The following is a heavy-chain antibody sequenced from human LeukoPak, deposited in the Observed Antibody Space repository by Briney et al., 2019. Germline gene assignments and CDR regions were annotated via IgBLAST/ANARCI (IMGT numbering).Heavy chain of an antibody. Sequence: SETLSLTCTVSGGSISSSSYYWGWIRQPPGKGLEWIGSIYYSGSTYYNPSLKSRFTISVDTSKNKFSLKLSSVTAADTAVYYCARHGEGYDILTGYYDPFDYWGQGTLVTVSS. V-gene: IGHV4-39*01. CDR3: ARHGEGYDILTGYYDPFDY. CDR1: GGSISSSSYY. D-gene: IGHD3-9*01. J-gene: IGHJ4*02. CDR2: IYYSGST.